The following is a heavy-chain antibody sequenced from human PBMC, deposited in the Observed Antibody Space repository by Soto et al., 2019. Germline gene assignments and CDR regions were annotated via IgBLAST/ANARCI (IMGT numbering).Heavy chain of an antibody. V-gene: IGHV3-23*01. CDR2: ISGSGGST. Sequence: GGSLRLSCAASGFTFSSYAMSWVRQAPGKGLEWVSAISGSGGSTYYADSVKGRFTISRDNSKNTLYLQMNSLRAEDTAVYYCAKDIWAQWERRVPFDYWGQGTLVTVSS. CDR3: AKDIWAQWERRVPFDY. CDR1: GFTFSSYA. J-gene: IGHJ4*02. D-gene: IGHD1-26*01.